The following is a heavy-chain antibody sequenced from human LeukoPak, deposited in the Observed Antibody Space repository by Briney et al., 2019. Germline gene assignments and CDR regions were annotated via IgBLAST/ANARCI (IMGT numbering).Heavy chain of an antibody. J-gene: IGHJ6*04. CDR2: IRYDGNNK. Sequence: PGGSLRLSCAASGFTFSSSDMHWVRQAPGKGLEWVAFIRYDGNNKYYADSVKGRLTITRDNSKNTLYLQMNSLRAEDTAVYYCAKDQGFGWELYTDVWGKGTTVTVSS. D-gene: IGHD1-26*01. CDR1: GFTFSSSD. V-gene: IGHV3-30*02. CDR3: AKDQGFGWELYTDV.